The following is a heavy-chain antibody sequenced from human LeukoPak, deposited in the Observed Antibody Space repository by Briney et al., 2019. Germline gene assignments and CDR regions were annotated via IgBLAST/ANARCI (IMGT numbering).Heavy chain of an antibody. CDR2: IVPTLGTA. CDR3: ARSQGYSYGSSY. J-gene: IGHJ4*02. Sequence: AASVKVSCKAPGGSFGRYAISWVRQAPGQGLEWMGGIVPTLGTANYAQKFQGRVTITADDSTGTAYMELTSLRSADTAVYYCARSQGYSYGSSYWGQGTLVTVSS. V-gene: IGHV1-69*13. CDR1: GGSFGRYA. D-gene: IGHD5-18*01.